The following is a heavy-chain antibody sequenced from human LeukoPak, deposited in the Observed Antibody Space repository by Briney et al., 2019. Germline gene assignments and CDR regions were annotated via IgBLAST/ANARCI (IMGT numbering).Heavy chain of an antibody. J-gene: IGHJ5*02. CDR3: ASSQPLGYCSGGSCYSRRRFDP. CDR1: GGSFSGYY. V-gene: IGHV4-34*01. CDR2: INHSGST. Sequence: SETLSLTCAVYGGSFSGYYWSWIRQPPGKGLEWIGEINHSGSTNYNPSLKSRVTISVDTSKNQFSLKLSSVTAADTAVYYCASSQPLGYCSGGSCYSRRRFDPWGQGTLVTVSS. D-gene: IGHD2-15*01.